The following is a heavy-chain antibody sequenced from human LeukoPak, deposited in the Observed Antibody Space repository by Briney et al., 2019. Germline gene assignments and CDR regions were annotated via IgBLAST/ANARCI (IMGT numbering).Heavy chain of an antibody. D-gene: IGHD3-3*01. Sequence: SETLSLTCTVSGGSVSSGSFYWTWIRQPPGKGLEWIGYIYYSGSTNYNPSLESRVTISVDTSKDQFSLKLNSVTAADTAVYFCARDFAPCYFDYWGQGTLVTVSS. J-gene: IGHJ4*02. CDR1: GGSVSSGSFY. V-gene: IGHV4-61*01. CDR2: IYYSGST. CDR3: ARDFAPCYFDY.